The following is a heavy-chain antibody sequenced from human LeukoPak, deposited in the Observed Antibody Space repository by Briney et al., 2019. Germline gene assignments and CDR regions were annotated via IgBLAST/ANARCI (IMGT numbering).Heavy chain of an antibody. V-gene: IGHV1-2*02. CDR1: GYTLTGYY. D-gene: IGHD6-13*01. J-gene: IGHJ4*02. Sequence: ASVKVSCKASGYTLTGYYMHWVRQAPGQGLEWMGWINPNSGGTNYAQKFQGRVTMTRDTSISTDYMELSRLRSDDTAVYYCAHISYSTTSEYWGEGTRVTVSS. CDR2: INPNSGGT. CDR3: AHISYSTTSEY.